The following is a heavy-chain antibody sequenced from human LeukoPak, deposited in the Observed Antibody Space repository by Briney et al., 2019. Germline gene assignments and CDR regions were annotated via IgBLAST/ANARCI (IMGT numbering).Heavy chain of an antibody. V-gene: IGHV3-48*01. CDR2: ISSSSSTI. J-gene: IGHJ4*02. CDR1: GFTFSSYS. CDR3: AKSGYNRFDY. D-gene: IGHD5-24*01. Sequence: GGSLRLSCAASGFTFSSYSMNWVRQAPGKGLEWISYISSSSSTIYYADSVKGRFTISRDNSKNTLYLQMNSLIAEDTAVYYCAKSGYNRFDYWGQGTRVTVSS.